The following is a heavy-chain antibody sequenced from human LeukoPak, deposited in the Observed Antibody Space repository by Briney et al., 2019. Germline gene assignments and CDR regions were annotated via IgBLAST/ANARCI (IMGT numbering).Heavy chain of an antibody. J-gene: IGHJ4*02. CDR2: IRYDGSNK. CDR1: GFTFSSYG. CDR3: AKVVVPAAIRSYYFDY. D-gene: IGHD2-2*01. V-gene: IGHV3-30*02. Sequence: PGGSLRLSCAASGFTFSSYGMHWVRQAPGKGLEWVAFIRYDGSNKYYADSVKGRFTISRDNSKNTLYLQMNSLRAEDTAVYYCAKVVVPAAIRSYYFDYWGQGTLVSVSS.